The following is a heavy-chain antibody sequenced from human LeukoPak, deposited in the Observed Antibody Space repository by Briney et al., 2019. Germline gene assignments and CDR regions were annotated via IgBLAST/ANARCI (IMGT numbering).Heavy chain of an antibody. CDR3: ARDATRGGFDY. CDR1: GGPISSYY. CDR2: IYYSGST. V-gene: IGHV4-59*01. Sequence: SETLSLTCTVSGGPISSYYWSWIRQPPGKGLEWIGYIYYSGSTNYNPSLKSRVTISVDTSKNQFSLKLSSVTAADTAVYYCARDATRGGFDYWGQGTLVTVSS. D-gene: IGHD3-10*01. J-gene: IGHJ4*02.